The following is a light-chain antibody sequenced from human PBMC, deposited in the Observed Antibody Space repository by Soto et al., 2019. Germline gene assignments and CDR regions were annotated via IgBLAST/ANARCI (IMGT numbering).Light chain of an antibody. CDR3: QHGYSTPLT. CDR2: AAS. V-gene: IGKV1-39*01. J-gene: IGKJ4*01. CDR1: QSISTY. Sequence: DIQMTQSPSSLSASVGDRVTITCRASQSISTYLHWYQQKPGKAPNLLIYAASTLQSGVPSRFSGSVSGTDFTLTISSLQPEAFATYFCQHGYSTPLTFGGGTKVDI.